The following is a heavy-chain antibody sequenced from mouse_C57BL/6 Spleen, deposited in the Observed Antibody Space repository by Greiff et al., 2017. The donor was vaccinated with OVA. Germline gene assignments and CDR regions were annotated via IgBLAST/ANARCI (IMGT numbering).Heavy chain of an antibody. V-gene: IGHV1-81*01. J-gene: IGHJ4*01. CDR2: IYPRSGNT. Sequence: VQRVESGAELARPGASVKLSCKASGYTFTSYGISWVKQRTGQGLEWIGEIYPRSGNTYYNEKFKGKATLTADKSSSTAYMELRSLTSEDSAVYFGARRDDYDGAMDYWGQGTSVTVSS. CDR3: ARRDDYDGAMDY. D-gene: IGHD2-4*01. CDR1: GYTFTSYG.